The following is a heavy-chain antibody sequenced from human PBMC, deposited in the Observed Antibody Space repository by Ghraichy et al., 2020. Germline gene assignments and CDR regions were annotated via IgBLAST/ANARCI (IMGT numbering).Heavy chain of an antibody. CDR1: GFTFDSYS. CDR3: ARGSKVVRFYYYDGMDV. CDR2: ITSSSRFK. Sequence: GGPLRLSCVGSGFTFDSYSMNWVRQSPGKRLEWVSYITSSSRFKSYADSVKGRFTISRDNAQNSLSLQMSGLTDEDTAVYYCARGSKVVRFYYYDGMDVWGQGTTVTVSS. D-gene: IGHD2-15*01. V-gene: IGHV3-48*02. J-gene: IGHJ6*02.